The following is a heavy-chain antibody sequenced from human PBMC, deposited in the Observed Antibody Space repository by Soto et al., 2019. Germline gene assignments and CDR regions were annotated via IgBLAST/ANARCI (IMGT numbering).Heavy chain of an antibody. J-gene: IGHJ4*02. D-gene: IGHD5-12*01. CDR3: AKDLVPSVVAHVDIVVPDIGPEYYFDY. CDR2: ISGSGGST. CDR1: GFTFSSYA. V-gene: IGHV3-23*01. Sequence: GGSLRLSCAASGFTFSSYAMSWVRQAPGKGLEWVSAISGSGGSTYYADSVKGRFTISRDNSKNTLYLQMNSLRAEDTAVYYCAKDLVPSVVAHVDIVVPDIGPEYYFDYWGQGTLVTVSS.